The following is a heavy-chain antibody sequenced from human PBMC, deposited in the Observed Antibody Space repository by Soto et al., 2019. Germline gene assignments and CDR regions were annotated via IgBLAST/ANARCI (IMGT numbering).Heavy chain of an antibody. Sequence: GGSLRLSCAASGFTFSNAWMNWVRQAPGKGLEWVGRIKSKTDGGTTDYASPVKGRFTISRDDSKNTLYLQMNSLKTEDSAVYYFTTVPTVTPDYYYYYGMDVWGQGTTVTVSS. CDR3: TTVPTVTPDYYYYYGMDV. D-gene: IGHD4-4*01. CDR1: GFTFSNAW. CDR2: IKSKTDGGTT. V-gene: IGHV3-15*07. J-gene: IGHJ6*02.